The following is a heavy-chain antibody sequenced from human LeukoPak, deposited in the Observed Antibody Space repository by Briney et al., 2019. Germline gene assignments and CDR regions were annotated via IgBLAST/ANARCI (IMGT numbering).Heavy chain of an antibody. CDR3: ARVGGDYLNWFDP. CDR1: GGTFSSYA. V-gene: IGHV1-18*01. J-gene: IGHJ5*02. CDR2: ISAYNDNT. D-gene: IGHD4-17*01. Sequence: GASVKVSCKASGGTFSSYAISWVRQAPGQGLEWMGWISAYNDNTNYAQKFQGRVTMTTDTSTSTAYMELRSLRSDDTAVYYCARVGGDYLNWFDPWGQGTLVTVSS.